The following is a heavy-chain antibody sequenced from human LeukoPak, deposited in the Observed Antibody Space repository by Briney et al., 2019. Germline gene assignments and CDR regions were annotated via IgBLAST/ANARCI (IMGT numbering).Heavy chain of an antibody. CDR1: GFTFKGYS. CDR2: ITGLGGST. V-gene: IGHV3-23*01. D-gene: IGHD5-12*01. CDR3: AKDSGYDYMDS. Sequence: GGSLRLSCEASGFTFKGYSMTWVRQAPGKGLEWVSSITGLGGSTFYADSVKGRFIVSRDNSKNTFYLQMNSLRVEDTAVYYCAKDSGYDYMDSWGQGTLVTVSS. J-gene: IGHJ4*02.